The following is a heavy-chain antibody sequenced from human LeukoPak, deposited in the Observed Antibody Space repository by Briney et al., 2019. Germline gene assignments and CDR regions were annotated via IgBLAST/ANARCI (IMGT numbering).Heavy chain of an antibody. CDR1: GYTFTSYD. D-gene: IGHD3-22*01. CDR3: ARLGICSSAYYPQFDYDYYMDV. CDR2: MNPNSGNT. V-gene: IGHV1-8*03. J-gene: IGHJ6*03. Sequence: ASVKVSCKASGYTFTSYDINWVRQATGQGLEWMGWMNPNSGNTGYAQKFQGRVTITRHTSISTAYMELSSLRSEDTAVYYCARLGICSSAYYPQFDYDYYMDVWAKGTTVTVS.